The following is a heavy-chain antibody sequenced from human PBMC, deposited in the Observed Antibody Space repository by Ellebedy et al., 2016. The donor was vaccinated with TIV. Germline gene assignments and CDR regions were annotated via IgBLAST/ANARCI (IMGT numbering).Heavy chain of an antibody. V-gene: IGHV3-7*01. CDR1: GFTFTTYW. CDR2: INHDGSEK. CDR3: ARDLYFGELSDPKIYDYDSSGSWSHNCDY. D-gene: IGHD3-22*01. J-gene: IGHJ4*02. Sequence: GGSLRLSCAASGFTFTTYWMTWVRQAPGKGLEWVANINHDGSEKYYVDSVKGRFTISRDNAKNSLYLQMNSVTAEDTAVYYCARDLYFGELSDPKIYDYDSSGSWSHNCDYWGQGTLVTVSS.